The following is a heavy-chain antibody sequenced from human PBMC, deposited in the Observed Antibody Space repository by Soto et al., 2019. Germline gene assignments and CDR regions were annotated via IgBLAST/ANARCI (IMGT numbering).Heavy chain of an antibody. D-gene: IGHD2-15*01. CDR3: AKKYCRGGICNSPAVDI. V-gene: IGHV3-23*01. CDR2: IIMSGAST. CDR1: GFTFSSYA. Sequence: EVHLLESGGGLVQPGGSLRLSCAASGFTFSSYAMSWVRQAPGKGLEWVSAIIMSGASTYYADSVKGRFTISRDNSKNNLYLQINSLRAEDTDEYHCAKKYCRGGICNSPAVDIWGQGTMLTVSS. J-gene: IGHJ3*02.